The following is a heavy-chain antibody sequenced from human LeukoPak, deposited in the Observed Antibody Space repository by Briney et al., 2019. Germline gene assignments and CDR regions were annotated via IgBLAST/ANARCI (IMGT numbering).Heavy chain of an antibody. CDR2: MNHHSASV. Sequence: ASVKVSCKASGYTFTSNDINWVRQATGQGLAWMGWMNHHSASVGYAQKFQGRVIMTWDTSISTAYMELSSLTSDDTAVYYCVRVPHRVPHNWFDPWGQGTLVTVSS. CDR1: GYTFTSND. J-gene: IGHJ5*02. V-gene: IGHV1-8*01. CDR3: VRVPHRVPHNWFDP.